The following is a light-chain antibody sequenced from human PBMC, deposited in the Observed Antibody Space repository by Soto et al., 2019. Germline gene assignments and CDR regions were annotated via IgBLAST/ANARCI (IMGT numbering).Light chain of an antibody. Sequence: QAVVTQEPSLTVSPGGTVTLTCASSTGPVTSDYYPNWFQQKPGQAPRALIYSTTKKHSWTPARFSGSLLGGKAALTLSGVQPEDEADYYCQTWGTGFQFFGGGTKLTVL. V-gene: IGLV7-43*01. CDR3: QTWGTGFQF. CDR1: TGPVTSDYY. J-gene: IGLJ2*01. CDR2: STT.